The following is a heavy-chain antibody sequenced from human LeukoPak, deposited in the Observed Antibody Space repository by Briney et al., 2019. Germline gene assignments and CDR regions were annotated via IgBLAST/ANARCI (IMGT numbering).Heavy chain of an antibody. Sequence: PSETLSLTCTVSGGSVSSGSYYWSWIRQPPGKGRECIGYIYYSGSTNYNPSLKSRVTISVDTSKNQFSLKLSSVTAADTAVYYCARAKAFRGLVILDWGQGTLVTVSS. CDR1: GGSVSSGSYY. J-gene: IGHJ4*02. D-gene: IGHD3/OR15-3a*01. CDR3: ARAKAFRGLVILD. V-gene: IGHV4-61*01. CDR2: IYYSGST.